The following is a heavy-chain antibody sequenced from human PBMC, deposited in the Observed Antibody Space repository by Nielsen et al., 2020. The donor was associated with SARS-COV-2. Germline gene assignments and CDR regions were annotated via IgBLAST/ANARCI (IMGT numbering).Heavy chain of an antibody. CDR2: ISWNSGSI. D-gene: IGHD3-16*01. V-gene: IGHV3-9*01. J-gene: IGHJ4*02. Sequence: GGSLRLSCAASGFTFDDYAMHWVRQAPGKGLEWVSGISWNSGSIGYADSMKGRFTISRDNAKNSLYLQMNSLRAEDTALYYCAKFGHTDYWGQGTLVTVSS. CDR1: GFTFDDYA. CDR3: AKFGHTDY.